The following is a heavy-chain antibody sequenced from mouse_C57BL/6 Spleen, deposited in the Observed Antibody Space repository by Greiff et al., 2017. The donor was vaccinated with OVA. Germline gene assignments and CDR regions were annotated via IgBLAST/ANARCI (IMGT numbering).Heavy chain of an antibody. CDR1: GYTFTDYY. CDR3: AEGDYYYGSSFYAMDY. Sequence: VQLQQSGPELVKPGASVKISCKASGYTFTDYYMNWVKQSHGKSLEWIGDINPNNGGTSYNQKFKGKATLTVDKSSSTAYMELRSLTSEDSAVYYCAEGDYYYGSSFYAMDYWGQGTSVTVSS. D-gene: IGHD1-1*01. CDR2: INPNNGGT. V-gene: IGHV1-26*01. J-gene: IGHJ4*01.